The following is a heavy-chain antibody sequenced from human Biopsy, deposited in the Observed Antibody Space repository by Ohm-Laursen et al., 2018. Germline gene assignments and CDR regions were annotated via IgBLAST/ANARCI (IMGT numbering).Heavy chain of an antibody. CDR3: ARGSNEYGGLYFPH. V-gene: IGHV4-59*11. J-gene: IGHJ1*01. Sequence: GTPSLTCTVSGGSFTGHYWTWIRQPPGKGLEWIGHISHTGYTSYKSSLKSRVTISLDTSRKHFSLRLTSLAAADTAVYYCARGSNEYGGLYFPHWGQGTLVTVSS. D-gene: IGHD4-23*01. CDR1: GGSFTGHY. CDR2: ISHTGYT.